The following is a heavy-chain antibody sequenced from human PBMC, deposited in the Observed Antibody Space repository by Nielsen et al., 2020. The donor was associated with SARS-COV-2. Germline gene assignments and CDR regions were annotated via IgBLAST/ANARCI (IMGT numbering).Heavy chain of an antibody. J-gene: IGHJ4*02. Sequence: GESLKISCAASGFAFSTYTMNWVRQAPGKGLEWVGFIRSKAYGGTTEYAASVKGRFTISRDDSKSIAYLQMNSLKTEDTAVYYCTRDRATVVTLDYWGQGTLVTVSS. V-gene: IGHV3-49*04. CDR3: TRDRATVVTLDY. D-gene: IGHD4-23*01. CDR2: IRSKAYGGTT. CDR1: GFAFSTYT.